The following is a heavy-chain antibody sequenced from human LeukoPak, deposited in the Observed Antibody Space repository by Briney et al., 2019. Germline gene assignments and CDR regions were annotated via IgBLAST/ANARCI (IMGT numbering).Heavy chain of an antibody. J-gene: IGHJ4*02. D-gene: IGHD1-26*01. CDR1: GYTFTADY. Sequence: ASVTVSCKASGYTFTADYIHWMRQAPGQGLEWMGWFNPNSGDSNFAQKFQGRVTMTRDTSTSTAYVELSRLRSDDTAVYYCARARASAHFDSWGQGTLVTVSS. CDR3: ARARASAHFDS. CDR2: FNPNSGDS. V-gene: IGHV1-2*02.